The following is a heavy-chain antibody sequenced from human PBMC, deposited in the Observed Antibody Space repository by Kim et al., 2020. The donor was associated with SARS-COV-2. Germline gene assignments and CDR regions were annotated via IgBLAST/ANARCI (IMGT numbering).Heavy chain of an antibody. V-gene: IGHV4-61*01. CDR2: IYYSGST. CDR3: ARNEMSDITIFGVVSWNGALDI. Sequence: SETLSLTCTVSGGSVSSGSYYWSWIRQPPGKGLEWIGYIYYSGSTNYNPSLKSRFTISVETSKNQFSLKLSSVTAADTGVYYCARNEMSDITIFGVVSWNGALDIWGQGTMVTVSS. J-gene: IGHJ3*02. CDR1: GGSVSSGSYY. D-gene: IGHD3-3*01.